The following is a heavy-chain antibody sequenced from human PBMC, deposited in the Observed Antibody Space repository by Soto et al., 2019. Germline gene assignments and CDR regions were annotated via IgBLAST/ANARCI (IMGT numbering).Heavy chain of an antibody. V-gene: IGHV3-30*04. CDR1: GFSFSSYA. J-gene: IGHJ5*02. Sequence: QVRLVESGGGVVQPGRSLRLSCTASGFSFSSYAMYWFRQPPGKGLEWVAVISKDGMNKNYAESVKGRVTFTRDNDNYSLYLQLNSLRGEDTAMYYCARDMYSSDYFVTWFEPWAQGTLVTVSS. D-gene: IGHD6-19*01. CDR3: ARDMYSSDYFVTWFEP. CDR2: ISKDGMNK.